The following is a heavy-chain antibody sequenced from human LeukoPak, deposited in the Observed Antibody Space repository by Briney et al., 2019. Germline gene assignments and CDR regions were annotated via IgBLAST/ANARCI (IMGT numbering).Heavy chain of an antibody. CDR3: ARYNTGSVDY. Sequence: GGSLRLSCAASGFTFSSYGMHWFRQAPGKGLEWVAVIWYDGSKKYYADSVKGRFTISRDNSKNTLYLQMDSLRAENTAVYYCARYNTGSVDYWGQGTLVTVSS. V-gene: IGHV3-33*01. J-gene: IGHJ4*02. D-gene: IGHD2-8*02. CDR1: GFTFSSYG. CDR2: IWYDGSKK.